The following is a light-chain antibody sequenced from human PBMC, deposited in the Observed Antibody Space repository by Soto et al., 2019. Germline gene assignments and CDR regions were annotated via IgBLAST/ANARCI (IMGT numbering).Light chain of an antibody. CDR3: SSYVGTNSYV. CDR1: SSDVGGYNY. CDR2: EVY. V-gene: IGLV2-8*01. J-gene: IGLJ1*01. Sequence: QSALTQPPSASGSPGQSVTISCTGTSSDVGGYNYVSWYQHHPGKAPKLIIYEVYKQPSGVPDRFSGSKSGNTAALTVSGLQAEDVADYYCSSYVGTNSYVFGTGTKLTVL.